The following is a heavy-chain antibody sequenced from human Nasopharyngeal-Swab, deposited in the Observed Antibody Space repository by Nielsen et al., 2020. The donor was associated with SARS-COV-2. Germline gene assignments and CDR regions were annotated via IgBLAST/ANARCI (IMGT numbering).Heavy chain of an antibody. V-gene: IGHV3-21*01. CDR2: ISSSSSYI. Sequence: GESLKISCAASGFPFSTYSMNWVRQAPGKGLEWVSSISSSSSYIYYADSLKGRFTISRDNAKNSLYLQMNSLRAEDTAVYYCARGCVLTGPSCYYYGMDVWGQGTTVTVSS. J-gene: IGHJ6*02. D-gene: IGHD3-9*01. CDR1: GFPFSTYS. CDR3: ARGCVLTGPSCYYYGMDV.